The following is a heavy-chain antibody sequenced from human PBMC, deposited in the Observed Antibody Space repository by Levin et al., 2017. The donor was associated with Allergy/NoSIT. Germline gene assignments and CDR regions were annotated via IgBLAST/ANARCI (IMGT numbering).Heavy chain of an antibody. V-gene: IGHV3-11*01. J-gene: IGHJ6*02. CDR3: ARRYSSSGLLGMDG. CDR1: GFTFSDSY. D-gene: IGHD6-6*01. Sequence: GESLKISCAASGFTFSDSYMSWIRQAPGKGLEWVSYISSSGSTIYYADSVKGRFTISRDNAKNSLYLQMNSLRAEDTAVYYCARRYSSSGLLGMDGWGQGTTVTVSS. CDR2: ISSSGSTI.